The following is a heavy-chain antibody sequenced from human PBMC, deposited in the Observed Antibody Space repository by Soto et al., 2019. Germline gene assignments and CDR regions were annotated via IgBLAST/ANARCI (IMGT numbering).Heavy chain of an antibody. CDR1: GGSISSYY. J-gene: IGHJ6*02. D-gene: IGHD6-19*01. Sequence: PSETLSLTCTVSGGSISSYYWSWIRQPPGKGLEWIGYIYYSGSTNYNPSLKSRVTISVDTSKNQFSLKLSSVTAADTAVYYCARDHSSGWYLGYYGMDVWGQGTTVTVSS. CDR2: IYYSGST. V-gene: IGHV4-59*01. CDR3: ARDHSSGWYLGYYGMDV.